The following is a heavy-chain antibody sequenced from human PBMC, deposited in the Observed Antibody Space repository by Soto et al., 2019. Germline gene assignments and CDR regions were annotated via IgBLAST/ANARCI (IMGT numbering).Heavy chain of an antibody. CDR1: GFSLSTSGVG. J-gene: IGHJ4*02. V-gene: IGHV2-5*02. CDR3: AHSRSYGTSLIFDY. CDR2: IYWDDDE. D-gene: IGHD1-1*01. Sequence: QITLKESGPTLVKPTQTLTLTCTFSGFSLSTSGVGVGWIRQPPGKALEWLALIYWDDDERYSPSLKSRLTITKDTSKNQVALIMTNIDPVDTATYYCAHSRSYGTSLIFDYWGQGTLVTVSS.